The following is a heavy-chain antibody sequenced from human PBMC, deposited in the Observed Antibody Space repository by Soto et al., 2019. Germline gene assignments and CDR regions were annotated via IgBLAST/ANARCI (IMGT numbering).Heavy chain of an antibody. Sequence: SETLSLTCAVYGGSFSGYYWSWIRQPPGKGLEWIGEINHSGSTNYNPSLKGRVTISVDTSKNQFSLKLSSVTASDTAMYYCARRNYYYDYFDYWGQGTLVTVS. CDR3: ARRNYYYDYFDY. D-gene: IGHD3-10*01. CDR2: INHSGST. CDR1: GGSFSGYY. V-gene: IGHV4-34*01. J-gene: IGHJ4*02.